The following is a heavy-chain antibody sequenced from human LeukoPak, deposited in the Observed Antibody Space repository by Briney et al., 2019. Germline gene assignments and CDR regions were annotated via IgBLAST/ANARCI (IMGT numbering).Heavy chain of an antibody. V-gene: IGHV3-23*01. CDR2: IDAGGGDT. Sequence: AGSLRLSCAASGFTFSSYAMTWVRQPPRKGLEWVASIDAGGGDTYHSDSVKGRFTISRDNSMNTLYLQMNSLRADDTAVYYCGRPTKYWLVRGDGVDVWGQGTTVTVSS. CDR3: GRPTKYWLVRGDGVDV. D-gene: IGHD6-19*01. CDR1: GFTFSSYA. J-gene: IGHJ6*02.